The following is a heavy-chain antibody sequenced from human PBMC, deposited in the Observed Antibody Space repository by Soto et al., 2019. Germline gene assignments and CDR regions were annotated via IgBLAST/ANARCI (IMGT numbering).Heavy chain of an antibody. CDR1: GGSFSGYY. Sequence: SETLSLTCAVYGGSFSGYYWSWIRQPPGKGLEWIGEINHSGSTNYNPSLKSRVTISVDTSKNQFSLKLSSVTAADTAVYYCARGLAYSSSWERGYYYYYGMDVWGQETTVTV. V-gene: IGHV4-34*01. CDR2: INHSGST. D-gene: IGHD6-13*01. J-gene: IGHJ6*01. CDR3: ARGLAYSSSWERGYYYYYGMDV.